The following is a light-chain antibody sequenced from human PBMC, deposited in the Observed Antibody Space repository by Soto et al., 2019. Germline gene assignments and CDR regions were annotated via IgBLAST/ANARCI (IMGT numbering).Light chain of an antibody. V-gene: IGKV4-1*01. CDR1: QSVLYSSNSKNY. J-gene: IGKJ4*01. CDR3: QQYYSTPLT. Sequence: DIVMTQSPASLAVSLGERATINCKSSQSVLYSSNSKNYLAWYQQKPGQPPKLLIYWASTRESGVPDRFSGSGSGTDSTLTSSSLQAEDVAVYYCQQYYSTPLTFGGGTKVEIK. CDR2: WAS.